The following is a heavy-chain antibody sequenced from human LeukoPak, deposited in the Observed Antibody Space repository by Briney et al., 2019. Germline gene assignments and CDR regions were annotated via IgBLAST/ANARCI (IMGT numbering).Heavy chain of an antibody. CDR1: GFTFSSYA. D-gene: IGHD3-3*01. Sequence: GGSLRLSCAASGFTFSSYAMSWVRQAPGKGLEWVSAISGSGGSTYYADSVKGRFTISRDNSKNTLYLQMNSLRAEDTAVYYCAKCRGFLKWLVPKGWFDPWGQGTLVTVSS. CDR2: ISGSGGST. J-gene: IGHJ5*02. V-gene: IGHV3-23*01. CDR3: AKCRGFLKWLVPKGWFDP.